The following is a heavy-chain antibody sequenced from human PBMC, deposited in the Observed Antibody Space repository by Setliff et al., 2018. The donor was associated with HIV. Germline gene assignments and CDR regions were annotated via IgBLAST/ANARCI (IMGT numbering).Heavy chain of an antibody. Sequence: GGSLRLSCAASGITFSGYSMSWVRQAPGKGLEWVSAISPTGTGTYYADSVRGRFTISRDNAKNSVYLQMNSLRAEDTAVYYCASARIPTGGTSTSFDYWGQGTLVTVSS. D-gene: IGHD1-1*01. CDR3: ASARIPTGGTSTSFDY. CDR1: GITFSGYS. CDR2: ISPTGTGT. V-gene: IGHV3-23*01. J-gene: IGHJ4*02.